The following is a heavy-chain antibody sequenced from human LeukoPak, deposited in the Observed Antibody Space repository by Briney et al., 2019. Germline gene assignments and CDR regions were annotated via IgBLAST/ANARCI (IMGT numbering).Heavy chain of an antibody. CDR2: IIPIFGTA. CDR3: ARGLQGHYYYYYMDV. J-gene: IGHJ6*03. V-gene: IGHV1-69*05. CDR1: GYTFTSYD. D-gene: IGHD4-11*01. Sequence: ASVKVSCKASGYTFTSYDISWVRQAPGQGLEWMGGIIPIFGTANYAQKFQGRVTITTDESTSTAYMELSSLRSEDTAVYYCARGLQGHYYYYYMDVWGKGTTVTVSS.